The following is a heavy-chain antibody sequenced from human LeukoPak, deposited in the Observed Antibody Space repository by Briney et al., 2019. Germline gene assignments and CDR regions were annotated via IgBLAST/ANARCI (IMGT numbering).Heavy chain of an antibody. Sequence: SETLSLTCTVSGGSISSYYWSWIRQPLGRGLEWIGYIYYSGSTYYRPSLKSRVTISVDTSKNQFSLKLSSVTAADTAVYHCARGDDSGWRYYFDYWGQGTLVTVSS. CDR2: IYYSGST. V-gene: IGHV4-59*01. CDR1: GGSISSYY. J-gene: IGHJ4*02. CDR3: ARGDDSGWRYYFDY. D-gene: IGHD6-19*01.